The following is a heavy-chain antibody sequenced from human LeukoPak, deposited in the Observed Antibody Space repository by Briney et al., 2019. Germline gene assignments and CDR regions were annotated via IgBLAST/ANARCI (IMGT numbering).Heavy chain of an antibody. CDR3: ARQYFHNRAARPFDY. CDR2: IYPGDSDT. D-gene: IGHD6-6*01. V-gene: IGHV5-51*01. CDR1: GYGFTNYW. Sequence: GESLKISCKGSGYGFTNYWIGWVRQMPGKGLEWMGIIYPGDSDTRYSPSFQGQVTISADKSISTAYLQWSSLKASDTAMYYCARQYFHNRAARPFDYWGQGTLVTVSS. J-gene: IGHJ4*02.